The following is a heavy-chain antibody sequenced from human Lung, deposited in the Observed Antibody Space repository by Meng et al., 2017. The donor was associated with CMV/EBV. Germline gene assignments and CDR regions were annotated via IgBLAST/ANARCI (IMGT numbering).Heavy chain of an antibody. CDR1: GVTFSGYY. CDR3: ARPGTTTRYFDC. D-gene: IGHD1/OR15-1a*01. Sequence: SGVTFSGYYRGWVRQAPGKRRGWVARTREKGGGYNKKYAGSVKGRFTISRDDTKNLLYLKMNSLKVEDTAVYYCARPGTTTRYFDCWGPGTLVTVSS. V-gene: IGHV3-72*01. CDR2: TREKGGGYNK. J-gene: IGHJ4*02.